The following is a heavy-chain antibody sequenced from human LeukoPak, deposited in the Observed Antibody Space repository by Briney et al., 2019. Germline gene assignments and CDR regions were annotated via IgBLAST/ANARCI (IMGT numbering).Heavy chain of an antibody. CDR1: GYTLTELS. CDR3: ATDCSSTSCYSWFDP. CDR2: FDPEDGET. V-gene: IGHV1-24*01. J-gene: IGHJ5*02. D-gene: IGHD2-2*02. Sequence: APVKVSCKVSGYTLTELSMHWVRQAPGRGLEWMGGFDPEDGETIYAQKFQGRVTMTEDTSTDTAYMELSSLRSEDTAVYYCATDCSSTSCYSWFDPWGQGTLVTVSS.